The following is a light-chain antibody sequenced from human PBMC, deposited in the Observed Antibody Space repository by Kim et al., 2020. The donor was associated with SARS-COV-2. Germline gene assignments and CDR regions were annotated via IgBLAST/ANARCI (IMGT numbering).Light chain of an antibody. CDR3: YSAADNNQV. CDR1: VLAKKY. J-gene: IGLJ3*02. V-gene: IGLV3-27*01. Sequence: SYELTQPSSVSVSPGQTARITCSGDVLAKKYARWVQQKPGQAPVLVIYKDSERPSGIPEPFSGSSSGTTVTLTISGAQVEDEADYYCYSAADNNQVFGGGTQLTVL. CDR2: KDS.